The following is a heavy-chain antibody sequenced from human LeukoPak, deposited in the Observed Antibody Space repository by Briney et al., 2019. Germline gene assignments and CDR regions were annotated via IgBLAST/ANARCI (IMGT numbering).Heavy chain of an antibody. J-gene: IGHJ4*02. D-gene: IGHD1-26*01. CDR2: ISAYNGHT. Sequence: ASVKVSCKASGYTFTSFGISWVRQAPGRGLEWMGWISAYNGHTNYAQKLQGRVTMTTDTSTSTAYMELTSLSSDDTAIYYCARDQVVGATAGTFDYWGQGTLVTVSA. CDR3: ARDQVVGATAGTFDY. CDR1: GYTFTSFG. V-gene: IGHV1-18*01.